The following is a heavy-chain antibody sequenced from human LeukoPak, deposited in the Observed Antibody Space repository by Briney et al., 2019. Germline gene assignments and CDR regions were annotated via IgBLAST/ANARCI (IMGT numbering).Heavy chain of an antibody. Sequence: SETLSLTCTVSGGSISSSSYYWGWIRQPPGKGLEWIGSIYYSGSTYYNPFLKSRVTISVDTSKNQFSLKLSSVTAADTAVYYCAQGGVRGLNWFDPWGQGTLVTVSS. CDR1: GGSISSSSYY. CDR3: AQGGVRGLNWFDP. V-gene: IGHV4-39*01. D-gene: IGHD3-10*01. J-gene: IGHJ5*02. CDR2: IYYSGST.